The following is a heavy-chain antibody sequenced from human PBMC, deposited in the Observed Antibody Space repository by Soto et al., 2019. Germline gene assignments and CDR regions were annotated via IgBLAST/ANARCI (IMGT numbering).Heavy chain of an antibody. CDR2: IWYDGSNK. Sequence: GGSLRLSCAASGFTFSSYGMHWVRQAPGKGLEWVAVIWYDGSNKYYADSVKGRFTISRDNAKNSLYLQMNSLRAEDTAVYYCARESGYELTYWGRGTLVTVSS. J-gene: IGHJ4*01. V-gene: IGHV3-33*01. CDR1: GFTFSSYG. D-gene: IGHD5-12*01. CDR3: ARESGYELTY.